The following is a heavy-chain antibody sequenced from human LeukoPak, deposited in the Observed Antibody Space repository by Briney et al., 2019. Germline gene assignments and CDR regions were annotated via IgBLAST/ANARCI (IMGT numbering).Heavy chain of an antibody. J-gene: IGHJ3*02. Sequence: ASVKVSCKASGYTFTGYYMHWVRQAPGQGLEWMGRINPNSGGTNYAQKFQGRVTMTRDTSISTAYMELSRLRSDDTAVYYCARADYGDYSSWAFDIWGQGTMVTVSS. D-gene: IGHD4-17*01. CDR3: ARADYGDYSSWAFDI. CDR2: INPNSGGT. CDR1: GYTFTGYY. V-gene: IGHV1-2*06.